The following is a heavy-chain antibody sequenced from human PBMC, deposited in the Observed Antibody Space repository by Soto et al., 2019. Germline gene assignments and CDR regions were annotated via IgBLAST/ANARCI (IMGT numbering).Heavy chain of an antibody. Sequence: GGSLRLSCTASEFTFSNYAMSWVRQAPGKGLEWVSGIGGSGDSTYYADSVKGRFTISRDNSKNTLDLQVNSLRAEDTAVYYCAKNSAYNCYSSIQHWGQGTLVTVSS. CDR2: IGGSGDST. CDR1: EFTFSNYA. J-gene: IGHJ1*01. V-gene: IGHV3-23*01. CDR3: AKNSAYNCYSSIQH. D-gene: IGHD2-15*01.